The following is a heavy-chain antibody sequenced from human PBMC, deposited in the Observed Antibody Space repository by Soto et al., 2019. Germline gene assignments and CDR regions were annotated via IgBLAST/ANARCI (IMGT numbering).Heavy chain of an antibody. D-gene: IGHD2-15*01. V-gene: IGHV3-30*18. CDR3: AKDQGGPLDY. Sequence: QVQLVESEGGVVQPGRSLRLSCAASGFTFSSYGMHWVRQATGKGLEWVAVISYDGSNQYYADSVKGRFTISRDNSKNTLYLQMNSLRAEDTAVYYCAKDQGGPLDYWGQGTLVTVSS. CDR2: ISYDGSNQ. J-gene: IGHJ4*02. CDR1: GFTFSSYG.